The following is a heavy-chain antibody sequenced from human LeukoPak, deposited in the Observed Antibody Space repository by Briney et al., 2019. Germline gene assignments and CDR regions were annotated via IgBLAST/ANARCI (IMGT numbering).Heavy chain of an antibody. CDR1: GGTFSSYA. J-gene: IGHJ2*01. CDR3: ARVRGGGVGFDWYFDL. Sequence: GGSLRLSCAASGGTFSSYAISWVRQAPGQGLEWMGRIIPILGIANYAQKFQGRVTITADKSTSTAYMELSSLRSEDTAVYYCARVRGGGVGFDWYFDLWGRGTLVTVSS. D-gene: IGHD3-10*01. CDR2: IIPILGIA. V-gene: IGHV1-69*04.